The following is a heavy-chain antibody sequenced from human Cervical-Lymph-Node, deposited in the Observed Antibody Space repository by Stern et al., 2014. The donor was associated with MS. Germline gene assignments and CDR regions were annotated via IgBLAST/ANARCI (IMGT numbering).Heavy chain of an antibody. D-gene: IGHD5-24*01. V-gene: IGHV3-9*01. CDR1: GFTFENYA. CDR2: ISWNSGSV. Sequence: EVQLLESGGGLVQPGRALRLSCAASGFTFENYAMHWVRQAPGKGLEWVSGISWNSGSVGYADSVKGRFTVSRDNAKNSLYLQMNSLRTEDTALYYCANLEDFDYWGQGTLVTVSS. CDR3: ANLEDFDY. J-gene: IGHJ4*02.